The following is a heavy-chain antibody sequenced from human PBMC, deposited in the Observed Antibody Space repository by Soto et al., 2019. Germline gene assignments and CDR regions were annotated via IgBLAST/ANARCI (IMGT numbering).Heavy chain of an antibody. CDR3: ARTLRFDYYYGLDV. V-gene: IGHV4-4*02. D-gene: IGHD4-17*01. Sequence: SETLSLTCDVSGDYINSSIWWTWVRQPPGKALEWIGETYHSGSTNYNPSLKSRVTISVDKSKNQFSLKLTSVTAADTAVYHCARTLRFDYYYGLDVWGQGSRVTVYS. CDR1: GDYINSSIW. CDR2: TYHSGST. J-gene: IGHJ6*02.